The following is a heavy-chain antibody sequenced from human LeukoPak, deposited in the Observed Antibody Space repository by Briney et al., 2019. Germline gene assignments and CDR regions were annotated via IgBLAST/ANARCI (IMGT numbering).Heavy chain of an antibody. J-gene: IGHJ3*02. CDR2: IIPIFGTA. V-gene: IGHV1-69*13. D-gene: IGHD1-26*01. CDR1: GGTFSSYA. Sequence: SVKVSCKASGGTFSSYAISWVRQAPGQGLEWMGGIIPIFGTANYAQRFQGRVTITADESTSTVYMELSSLRSEDTAVYYCARDPWDGAFDIWGQGTMVTVSS. CDR3: ARDPWDGAFDI.